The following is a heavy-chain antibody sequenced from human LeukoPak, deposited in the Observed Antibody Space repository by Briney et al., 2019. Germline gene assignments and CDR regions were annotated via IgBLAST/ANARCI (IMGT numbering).Heavy chain of an antibody. CDR3: AREYDYGVTRYLDY. CDR1: GFTFSRYS. Sequence: GGSLRLSCAASGFTFSRYSMNWVRQAPGKGLEWLSYISSSSSNIYYADSVKGRFTISRDNAKNSLYLQMNSLRAEDTAVYYCAREYDYGVTRYLDYWGQGTLVTVSS. J-gene: IGHJ4*02. V-gene: IGHV3-48*01. CDR2: ISSSSSNI. D-gene: IGHD4-17*01.